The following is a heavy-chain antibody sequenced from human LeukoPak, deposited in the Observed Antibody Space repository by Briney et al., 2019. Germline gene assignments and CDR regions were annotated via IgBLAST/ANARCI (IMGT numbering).Heavy chain of an antibody. CDR1: GYTFTDFTDYY. CDR2: INPNSGGT. CDR3: VRVSIGWYFDY. Sequence: ASVKVSCRASGYTFTDFTDYYIHWVRQAPGQGLEWMGWINPNSGGTYYGHKFQGTVTMTRDTSISTVYMELNRLTSDDAVVYFCVRVSIGWYFDYWGQGTLVSVAS. D-gene: IGHD6-19*01. J-gene: IGHJ4*02. V-gene: IGHV1-2*02.